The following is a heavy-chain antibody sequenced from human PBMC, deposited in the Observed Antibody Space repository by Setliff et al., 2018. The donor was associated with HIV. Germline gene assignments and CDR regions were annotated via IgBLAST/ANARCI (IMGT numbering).Heavy chain of an antibody. Sequence: PSETLSLTCTASGGSISSYYWSWIRQPPGKGLEWIGYIYYSGSTNYNPSLKSRVAISVDTSKNQFSLKLSSVTAADTAVYYCARSGVYYYDSSGHFDYWGQGTLVTVSS. J-gene: IGHJ4*02. D-gene: IGHD3-22*01. CDR2: IYYSGST. CDR1: GGSISSYY. CDR3: ARSGVYYYDSSGHFDY. V-gene: IGHV4-59*01.